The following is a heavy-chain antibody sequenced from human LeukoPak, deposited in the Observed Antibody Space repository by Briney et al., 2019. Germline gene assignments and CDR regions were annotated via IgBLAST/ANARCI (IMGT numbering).Heavy chain of an antibody. CDR2: IKSDGSGT. J-gene: IGHJ1*01. V-gene: IGHV3-74*01. CDR1: GFTFSTYW. D-gene: IGHD2-15*01. Sequence: GGSLRLSCAASGFTFSTYWMYWVRQAPGKGLVWVSRIKSDGSGTSYADSVKGRFAISSDSAKNTLYLQMNSLRAEDTAVYYCARASLGYCSGGSCYSGLFWGQGTLVTVSS. CDR3: ARASLGYCSGGSCYSGLF.